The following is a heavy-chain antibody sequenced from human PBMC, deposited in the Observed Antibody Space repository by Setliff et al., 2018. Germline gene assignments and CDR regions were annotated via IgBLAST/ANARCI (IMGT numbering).Heavy chain of an antibody. CDR1: GGTFSSYA. CDR3: ARDGVHTAMLIDNYYYMDV. CDR2: IIPIFGTA. D-gene: IGHD5-18*01. V-gene: IGHV1-69*05. J-gene: IGHJ6*03. Sequence: SVKVSCKASGGTFSSYAISWVRQAPGQGLEWMGGIIPIFGTANYAQNFQGRVTITTDESTSTAYMELTSLRSEDTAVYYCARDGVHTAMLIDNYYYMDVWGKGTTVTVSS.